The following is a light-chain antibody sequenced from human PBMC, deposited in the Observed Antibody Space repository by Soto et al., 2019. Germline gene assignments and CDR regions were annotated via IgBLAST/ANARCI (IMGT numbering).Light chain of an antibody. CDR2: GAS. V-gene: IGKV3-20*01. Sequence: ELVLTQSPGTLSLSPGERATLSCRASQSVSSSYLAWYQQKPGQAPRLLIYGASSRATGSPDRFSGSGSGTDFTLTISRLEPEDFAVYYCQHYGSSPYTFGQGTKLEIK. CDR3: QHYGSSPYT. CDR1: QSVSSSY. J-gene: IGKJ2*01.